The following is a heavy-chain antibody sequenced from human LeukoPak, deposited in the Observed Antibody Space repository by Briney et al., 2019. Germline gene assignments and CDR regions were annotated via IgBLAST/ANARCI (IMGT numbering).Heavy chain of an antibody. CDR3: ARRIGYYDSSGYYVFDY. D-gene: IGHD3-22*01. Sequence: GESLKISCKGSGYSFTNYWIGWVRQMPGKGLEWMGFISPGDSDTRYSPSFQGQVTISADKSISTAYLQWSSLKASDTAMYYCARRIGYYDSSGYYVFDYWGQGTLVTVSS. V-gene: IGHV5-51*01. CDR2: ISPGDSDT. CDR1: GYSFTNYW. J-gene: IGHJ4*02.